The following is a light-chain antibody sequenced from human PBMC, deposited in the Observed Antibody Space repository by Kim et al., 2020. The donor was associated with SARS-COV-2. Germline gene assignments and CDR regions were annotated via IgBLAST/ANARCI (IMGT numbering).Light chain of an antibody. J-gene: IGKJ4*01. CDR3: QQRSNWPPLT. CDR2: DAS. CDR1: QGVISY. V-gene: IGKV3-11*01. Sequence: SPGERATLSCRASQGVISYIAWYRQRPGQAPRLLIYDASNRATGIPARFSGGGSGTDYTLTISSLEPEEFAVYYCQQRSNWPPLTFGGGTKVDIK.